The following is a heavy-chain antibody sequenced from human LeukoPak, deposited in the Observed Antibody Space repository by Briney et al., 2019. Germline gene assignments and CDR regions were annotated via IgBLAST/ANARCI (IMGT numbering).Heavy chain of an antibody. CDR3: ARSDYGDPNPFDY. Sequence: PSQTLSLTCTVSGGSISSGDYYWSWIRQPPGQCLVWIGYIYYSGSTYYNPSLKSRVTISVDTSKNQFSLKLSSVTAADTAVYYCARSDYGDPNPFDYWGQGTLVTVSS. CDR2: IYYSGST. V-gene: IGHV4-30-4*01. J-gene: IGHJ4*02. D-gene: IGHD4-17*01. CDR1: GGSISSGDYY.